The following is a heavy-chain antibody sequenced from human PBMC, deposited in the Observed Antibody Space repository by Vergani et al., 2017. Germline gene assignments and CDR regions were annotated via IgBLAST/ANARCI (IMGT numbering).Heavy chain of an antibody. CDR1: GGSISRGGYS. Sequence: QLQLQESGSGLVKPSQTLSLTCAVSGGSISRGGYSWSWIRQPPGKGLELIGYIYHSGSTYYNPSLKSRVTISVDRSKNQFSLKLSSVTAADTAVYYCARASAIPYCRSTSCQAFDIWGQGTMVTVSS. CDR3: ARASAIPYCRSTSCQAFDI. J-gene: IGHJ3*02. V-gene: IGHV4-30-2*01. CDR2: IYHSGST. D-gene: IGHD2-2*01.